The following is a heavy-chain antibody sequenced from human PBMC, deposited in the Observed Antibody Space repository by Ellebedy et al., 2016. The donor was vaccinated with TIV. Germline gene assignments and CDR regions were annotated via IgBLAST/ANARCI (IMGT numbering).Heavy chain of an antibody. CDR3: ARGTDTSGYYSRFDF. Sequence: GSLRLXXTVSGGSITSHYWNWIRQPPGKGLEWIGYIYYSGSTKYNPSLKSRVTMSVDTSKNQFSLKVSSVTAADTAVYYCARGTDTSGYYSRFDFWGQGALVTVSP. V-gene: IGHV4-59*11. J-gene: IGHJ4*02. D-gene: IGHD3-22*01. CDR2: IYYSGST. CDR1: GGSITSHY.